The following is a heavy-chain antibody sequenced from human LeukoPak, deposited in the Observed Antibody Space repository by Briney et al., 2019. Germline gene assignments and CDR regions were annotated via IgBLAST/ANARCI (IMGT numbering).Heavy chain of an antibody. J-gene: IGHJ4*02. D-gene: IGHD5-12*01. Sequence: ASVKVSCKASGYTFTSYGISWVRQAPGQGLEWMGWISAYNGKTNYAQKLQGRVTMTTDTSTSTAYMELRSLRSDDTAVYYCARSWDGGRRLHNAYYFDYWGQGTLVTVSS. V-gene: IGHV1-18*01. CDR3: ARSWDGGRRLHNAYYFDY. CDR1: GYTFTSYG. CDR2: ISAYNGKT.